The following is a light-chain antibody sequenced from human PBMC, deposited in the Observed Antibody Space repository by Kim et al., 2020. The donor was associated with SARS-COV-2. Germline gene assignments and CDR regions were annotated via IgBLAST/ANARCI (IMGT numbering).Light chain of an antibody. CDR2: EDN. Sequence: GKTVTISCTRSSGSIASNSVQGYQQRPGSAPTTVIYEDNQRPSGVPDRFSGSIDSSSNSASLTISGLKTEDEADYYCQSFDSSNQVFGGGTQLTVL. CDR3: QSFDSSNQV. J-gene: IGLJ2*01. V-gene: IGLV6-57*03. CDR1: SGSIASNS.